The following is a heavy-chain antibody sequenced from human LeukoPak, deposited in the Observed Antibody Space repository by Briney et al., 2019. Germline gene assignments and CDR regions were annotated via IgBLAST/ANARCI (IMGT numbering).Heavy chain of an antibody. V-gene: IGHV3-15*01. CDR3: TTQTYYYDSSGYSTTWYFDY. CDR1: GFTLSKAW. J-gene: IGHJ4*02. CDR2: IKSKTDGGTI. Sequence: GGSLRLFCAASGFTLSKAWVKWVRQPPGKGVEWVGRIKSKTDGGTIDYAAPVKGRFTISRDDSKNTLYLQMNSLKTEDTAVYYCTTQTYYYDSSGYSTTWYFDYWGQGTLVTVSS. D-gene: IGHD3-22*01.